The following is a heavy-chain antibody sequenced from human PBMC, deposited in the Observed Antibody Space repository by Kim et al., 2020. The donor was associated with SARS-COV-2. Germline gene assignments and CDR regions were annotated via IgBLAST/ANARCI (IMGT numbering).Heavy chain of an antibody. J-gene: IGHJ4*02. CDR2: INPSGGST. Sequence: ASVKVSCKASGYTFTSYYMHWVRQAPGQGLEWMGIINPSGGSTSYAQKFQGRVTMTRDTSTSTVYMELSSLRSEDTAVYYCAREARFQLFTWNFDYWGQGTLVTVSS. CDR3: AREARFQLFTWNFDY. CDR1: GYTFTSYY. D-gene: IGHD1-1*01. V-gene: IGHV1-46*01.